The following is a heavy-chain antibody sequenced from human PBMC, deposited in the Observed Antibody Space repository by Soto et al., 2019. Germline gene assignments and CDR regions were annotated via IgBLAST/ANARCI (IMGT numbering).Heavy chain of an antibody. CDR3: VREERIAAPQLDY. D-gene: IGHD6-6*01. CDR2: IHNSGTS. Sequence: ASETLSLTCTVSGGPIKSSDYHWSWTRQSPAKGLEWIGYIHNSGTSFYNPSLRGRVTVTLDTSRSQFSLTLASVTAADTAVYYCVREERIAAPQLDYWGQGIPVTVSS. J-gene: IGHJ4*02. V-gene: IGHV4-30-4*01. CDR1: GGPIKSSDYH.